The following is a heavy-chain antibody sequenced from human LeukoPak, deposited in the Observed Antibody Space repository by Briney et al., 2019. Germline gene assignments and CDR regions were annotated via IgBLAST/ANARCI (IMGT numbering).Heavy chain of an antibody. J-gene: IGHJ4*02. CDR2: INPNSGGT. CDR3: ARDYYCGGDCYAFDY. V-gene: IGHV1-2*02. CDR1: GYTFTGYY. D-gene: IGHD2-21*02. Sequence: SVKVSCKASGYTFTGYYMHWVRQAPGQGLEWMGWINPNSGGTNYAQKFQGRVTMTRDTSISTAYMELSRLRSDDTAVYYCARDYYCGGDCYAFDYWGQGTLVTVSS.